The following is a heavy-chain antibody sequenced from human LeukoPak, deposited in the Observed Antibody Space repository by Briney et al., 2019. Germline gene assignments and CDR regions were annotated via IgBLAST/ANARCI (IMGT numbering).Heavy chain of an antibody. V-gene: IGHV1-18*01. CDR3: PRSRALYDSSGYLDY. Sequence: ASVKVSCTASGYTFTSYGISWVRQAPGQGLEWMGWISAYNGNTNYAQKLQGRVTMTTDTSTSTAYMELRSLRSDDTAVYYCPRSRALYDSSGYLDYWGQGTLVTVSS. CDR1: GYTFTSYG. D-gene: IGHD3-22*01. CDR2: ISAYNGNT. J-gene: IGHJ4*02.